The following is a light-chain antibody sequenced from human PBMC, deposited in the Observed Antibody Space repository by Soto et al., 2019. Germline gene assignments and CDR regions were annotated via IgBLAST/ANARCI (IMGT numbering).Light chain of an antibody. Sequence: EIVLTQSPGTLSLSPGERATLSCRASQSVSSSYLAWYQPKPGQAPRLLIYGASSRATGIPDRFSGSGSGTDFTLTISRLEPEDFAVYYCQHYGISPFTFGPGTKVYIK. CDR1: QSVSSSY. J-gene: IGKJ3*01. CDR3: QHYGISPFT. CDR2: GAS. V-gene: IGKV3-20*01.